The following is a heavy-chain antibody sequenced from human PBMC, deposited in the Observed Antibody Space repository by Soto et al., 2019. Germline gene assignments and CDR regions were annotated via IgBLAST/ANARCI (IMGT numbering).Heavy chain of an antibody. V-gene: IGHV4-59*08. Sequence: SETLSLTCTVSGGSISSYYWSWSRQPPGKGLEWIGYIYYSGSTNYNPSLKSRVTISVDTSKNQFSLKLSSVTAADTAVYYCARTKYLLDHSSGWYHWFDPWGQGTLVTVSS. D-gene: IGHD6-19*01. J-gene: IGHJ5*02. CDR1: GGSISSYY. CDR2: IYYSGST. CDR3: ARTKYLLDHSSGWYHWFDP.